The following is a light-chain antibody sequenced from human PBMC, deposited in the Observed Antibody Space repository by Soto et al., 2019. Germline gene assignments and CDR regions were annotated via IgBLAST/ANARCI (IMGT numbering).Light chain of an antibody. J-gene: IGKJ1*01. Sequence: EVVLTQSPGTLSLSPGERATLSCRAIQSFSSNYLAWYQQKPGQAPRLLIYGASSRATGIPDRFSGSGSGTDFTLTIRRLQPEDFAVSYCQQYGSSYPWTLGQGTKVDIK. CDR3: QQYGSSYPWT. CDR1: QSFSSNY. CDR2: GAS. V-gene: IGKV3-20*01.